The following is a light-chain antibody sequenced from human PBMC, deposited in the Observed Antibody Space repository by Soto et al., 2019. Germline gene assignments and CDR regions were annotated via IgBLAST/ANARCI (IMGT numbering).Light chain of an antibody. CDR1: SSDVGGHDY. CDR3: SSYAGGTNLV. Sequence: QSALTQPPSASGSPGQSVTISCTGTSSDVGGHDYVSWYQQYPGKAPKLIVYDVSKRPSGVPDRFSGSKSVNTASLTVSGLQAEDEADYYCSSYAGGTNLVFGGGTKVTVL. V-gene: IGLV2-8*01. CDR2: DVS. J-gene: IGLJ2*01.